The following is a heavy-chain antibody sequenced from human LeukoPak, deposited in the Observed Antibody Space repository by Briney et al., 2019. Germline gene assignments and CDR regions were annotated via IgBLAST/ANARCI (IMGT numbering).Heavy chain of an antibody. J-gene: IGHJ4*02. CDR1: GYTFTSYG. CDR3: ARYYDILTGYPPLLDY. Sequence: ASVKVSCKASGYTFTSYGFSWVRQAPRQGLEWMGWISTYNGNTYNAQKFQGRFTMTTDTSTSTVYMELWSLRSDDTAVYYCARYYDILTGYPPLLDYWGQGTMVTVSS. D-gene: IGHD3-9*01. CDR2: ISTYNGNT. V-gene: IGHV1-18*01.